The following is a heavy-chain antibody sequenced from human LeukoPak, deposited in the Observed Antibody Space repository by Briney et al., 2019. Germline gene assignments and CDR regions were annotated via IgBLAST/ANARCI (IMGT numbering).Heavy chain of an antibody. CDR1: GFTFSSYA. V-gene: IGHV3-74*01. J-gene: IGHJ6*03. CDR2: INSDGSST. D-gene: IGHD2-15*01. CDR3: ARDGNMGEDIHYMDV. Sequence: GGSLRLSCAASGFTFSSYAMSWVRQAPGKGLVWVSRINSDGSSTSYADSVKGRFTISRDNAKNTLYLQMNSLRAEDTAVYYCARDGNMGEDIHYMDVWGKGTTVTVSS.